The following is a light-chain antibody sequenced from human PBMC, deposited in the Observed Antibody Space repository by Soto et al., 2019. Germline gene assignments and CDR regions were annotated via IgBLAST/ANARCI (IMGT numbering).Light chain of an antibody. Sequence: DIQMTQSPSSLAASVGDRVTITCRASQGIGNGLSWFQQKPGKAPKLLIYAASTLQSGVPSRFSGSGSGTDFTLTSSILQPEYFVTYYRLRHNDYPLTFGQGTRLEIK. CDR1: QGIGNG. J-gene: IGKJ5*01. CDR2: AAS. CDR3: LRHNDYPLT. V-gene: IGKV1-17*01.